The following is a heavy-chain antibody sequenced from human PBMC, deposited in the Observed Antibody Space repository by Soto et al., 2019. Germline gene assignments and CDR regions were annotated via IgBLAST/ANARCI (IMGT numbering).Heavy chain of an antibody. V-gene: IGHV3-11*06. CDR3: ARSGDNYNVLDY. CDR1: GFTFSDYY. CDR2: SSNSGTYT. D-gene: IGHD3-10*02. J-gene: IGHJ4*02. Sequence: GGSLRLSCAGSGFTFSDYYMSWIRQAPGKGLVWLSYSSNSGTYTRYADSVKGRFSISRDNAKNSLYLQINSLRGEDTAIYYCARSGDNYNVLDYWGQGTPVTVSS.